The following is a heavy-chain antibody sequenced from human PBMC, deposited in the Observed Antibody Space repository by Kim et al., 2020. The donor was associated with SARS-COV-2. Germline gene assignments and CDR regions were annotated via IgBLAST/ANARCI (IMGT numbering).Heavy chain of an antibody. CDR1: GGSISSSSYY. V-gene: IGHV4-39*01. J-gene: IGHJ4*01. D-gene: IGHD3-22*01. CDR2: IDYSGST. Sequence: SETLSLTCTVSGGSISSSSYYWGWIRQPPGKGLEWIGCIDYSGSTYYNPSLKSRVTISVDTSKNQFSLKLSSVTAADTAVYYCGRQWITMIVVSQAFDY. CDR3: GRQWITMIVVSQAFDY.